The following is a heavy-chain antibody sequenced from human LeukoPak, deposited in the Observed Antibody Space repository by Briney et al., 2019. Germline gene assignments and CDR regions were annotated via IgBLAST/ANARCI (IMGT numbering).Heavy chain of an antibody. CDR2: IYYSGST. D-gene: IGHD3-10*01. V-gene: IGHV4-59*01. CDR1: GGSISSYY. J-gene: IGHJ4*02. Sequence: SETLSLTCTVSGGSISSYYWSWIRQPPGKGLEWIGYIYYSGSTNYNPSLTSRVTISVDTSKNQFSLKLSSVTAADTAVYYCARAPELDYYGSGSQFDYWAQGTLVTVSS. CDR3: ARAPELDYYGSGSQFDY.